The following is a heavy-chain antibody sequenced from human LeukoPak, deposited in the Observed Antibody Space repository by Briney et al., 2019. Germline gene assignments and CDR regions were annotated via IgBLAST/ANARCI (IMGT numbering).Heavy chain of an antibody. J-gene: IGHJ4*02. CDR2: IYYTGST. Sequence: SQTLSLTCTVYGASLNSGGSYWSWLRQPPGKGLEWIGYIYYTGSTFHNPSLGRRVSISLDRSKNQFSLNLTSVTAADAAVYFCARDSVGDAARYFDSWGQGTLVTVSS. CDR3: ARDSVGDAARYFDS. V-gene: IGHV4-30-2*01. D-gene: IGHD6-6*01. CDR1: GASLNSGGSY.